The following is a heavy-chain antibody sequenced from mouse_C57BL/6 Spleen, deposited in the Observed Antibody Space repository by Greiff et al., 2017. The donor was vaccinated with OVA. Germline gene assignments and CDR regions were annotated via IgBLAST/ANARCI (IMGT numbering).Heavy chain of an antibody. J-gene: IGHJ4*01. CDR3: ARQGTYYSNSSCAMDY. V-gene: IGHV1-9*01. D-gene: IGHD2-5*01. CDR1: GYTFTGYW. Sequence: VQLQQSGAELMKPGASVKLSCKATGYTFTGYWIEWVKQRPGHGLEWIGEILPGSGSTNYNEKFKGKATFTADTSSNTAYMQLSSLTTEDSAIYYCARQGTYYSNSSCAMDYWGQGTSVTVSS. CDR2: ILPGSGST.